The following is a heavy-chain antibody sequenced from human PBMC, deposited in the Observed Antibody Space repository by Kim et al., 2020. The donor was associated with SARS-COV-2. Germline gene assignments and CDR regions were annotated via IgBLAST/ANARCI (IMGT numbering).Heavy chain of an antibody. D-gene: IGHD6-13*01. J-gene: IGHJ4*02. CDR3: ARGIGYSSSWYGRTFDY. V-gene: IGHV5-51*06. Sequence: GESLKISCKGSGYSFTSYWIGWVRQMPGKGLEWMWIIYPGDSDTIYSPSFQGPVTIPADKSISTAYLQWSRLKASDTAMYYCARGIGYSSSWYGRTFDYWGQGALLTVSS. CDR1: GYSFTSYW. CDR2: IYPGDSDT.